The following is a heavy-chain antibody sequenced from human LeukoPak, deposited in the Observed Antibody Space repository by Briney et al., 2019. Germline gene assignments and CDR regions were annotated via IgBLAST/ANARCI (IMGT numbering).Heavy chain of an antibody. Sequence: SGKSLRLSCAASGFTFSSFAMHWVRQALGKGLEWVAVISFEGRNKYYADSLKGRFTISRGNSKNTLYLQMNSLRGEDTAVYYCAKDPGGYYFDNWGQGTVVTVSS. CDR2: ISFEGRNK. CDR1: GFTFSSFA. CDR3: AKDPGGYYFDN. D-gene: IGHD1-14*01. V-gene: IGHV3-30*18. J-gene: IGHJ4*02.